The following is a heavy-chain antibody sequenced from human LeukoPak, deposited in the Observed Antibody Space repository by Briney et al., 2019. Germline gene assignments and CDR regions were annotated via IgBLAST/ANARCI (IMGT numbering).Heavy chain of an antibody. D-gene: IGHD3-3*01. Sequence: ASVKVSCKASGYTFTSYGISWVRQAPGQGLEWMGWISAYNGNTNYAQKLQGRVTMTTDTSTSTAYMELRSLRSDDTAVYYCARDRFLEWLSPKKYYMGVWGKGTTVTVSS. V-gene: IGHV1-18*01. J-gene: IGHJ6*03. CDR1: GYTFTSYG. CDR3: ARDRFLEWLSPKKYYMGV. CDR2: ISAYNGNT.